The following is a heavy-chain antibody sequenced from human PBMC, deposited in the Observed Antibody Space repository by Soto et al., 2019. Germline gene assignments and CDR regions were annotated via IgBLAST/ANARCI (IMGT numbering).Heavy chain of an antibody. CDR3: AVDGGGNYSCVGGRFEY. J-gene: IGHJ4*02. CDR2: IWFDRSRT. V-gene: IGHV3-33*01. Sequence: QVQLVESGGGVVQPGRSLRLSCEASGFSFRSHTMHWVRQAPGKGLEWVAVIWFDRSRTDFADSVKGRFTISRDNSQDXXYLQMNSLRVEDTAVYYCAVDGGGNYSCVGGRFEYGGQGTPVTVCS. CDR1: GFSFRSHT. D-gene: IGHD1-26*01.